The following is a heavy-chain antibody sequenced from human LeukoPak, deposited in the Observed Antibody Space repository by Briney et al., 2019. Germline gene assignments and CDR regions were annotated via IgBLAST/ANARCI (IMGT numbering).Heavy chain of an antibody. V-gene: IGHV1-69*06. J-gene: IGHJ4*02. CDR1: GDTFSNYA. D-gene: IGHD2-2*01. Sequence: SVKVSCKAYGDTFSNYAISWVRQAPGQGLEWMGGIIPIFGTANYAQRFRGRLTVTADRSTRTAYMELSSLTSEDTAVYYCARDQGSNYFDYWGQGTLVTVSS. CDR2: IIPIFGTA. CDR3: ARDQGSNYFDY.